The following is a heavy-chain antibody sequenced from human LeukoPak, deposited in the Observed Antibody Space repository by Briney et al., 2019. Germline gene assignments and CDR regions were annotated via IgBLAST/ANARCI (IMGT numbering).Heavy chain of an antibody. CDR3: ARHRPYSSGWRHFDY. Sequence: GESLKISCKGSGYSFTSYWIGWVRQRPGKGLEWMGIIYPGDSDTRYSPSFQGQVTISADKSISTAYLQWSSLTASDTAMYYCARHRPYSSGWRHFDYWGQGILVTVSS. CDR1: GYSFTSYW. J-gene: IGHJ4*02. CDR2: IYPGDSDT. V-gene: IGHV5-51*01. D-gene: IGHD6-19*01.